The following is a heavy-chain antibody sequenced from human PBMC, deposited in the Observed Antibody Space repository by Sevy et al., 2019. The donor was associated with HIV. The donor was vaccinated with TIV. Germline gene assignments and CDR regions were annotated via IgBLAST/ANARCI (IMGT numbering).Heavy chain of an antibody. CDR3: ARDGFTYDSSGYYPLFDY. CDR2: IYNSGST. D-gene: IGHD3-22*01. Sequence: SETLSLTCTVSGGSMSSGSYYWTWIRQPAGKGLEWLGRIYNSGSTNYNPSLRSRLTMSVDTSKNQFSVKLSSVTATDTAVYYCARDGFTYDSSGYYPLFDYWGQGTLVTVSS. CDR1: GGSMSSGSYY. V-gene: IGHV4-61*02. J-gene: IGHJ4*02.